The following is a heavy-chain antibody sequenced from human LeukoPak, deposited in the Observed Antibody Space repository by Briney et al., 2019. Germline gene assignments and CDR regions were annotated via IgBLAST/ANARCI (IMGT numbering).Heavy chain of an antibody. V-gene: IGHV3-7*01. CDR3: ATVHDTLPGFYSNDF. CDR2: INQDESEK. J-gene: IGHJ4*02. D-gene: IGHD3-9*01. Sequence: GGSLRLSCAASGFTFSTYWMSWVRQAPGRGLEWVASINQDESEKYYVDSVKGRFTISRDNAKNSLYLQMNSLRAEDTAVYYCATVHDTLPGFYSNDFWGQGTLVTVSS. CDR1: GFTFSTYW.